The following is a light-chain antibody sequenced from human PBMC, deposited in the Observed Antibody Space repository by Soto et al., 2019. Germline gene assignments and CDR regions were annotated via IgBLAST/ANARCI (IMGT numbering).Light chain of an antibody. CDR1: QSIRSS. CDR3: QQSSSHST. Sequence: DSQMPQSPSTLSAFAGDRVTITCRASQSIRSSLAWYQQKPGKAPNLLIYGASSLERGVPSRFSGSGSGTEFSLTISSLQPDDFATYYCQQSSSHSTFGQGTKVDI. V-gene: IGKV1-5*01. CDR2: GAS. J-gene: IGKJ1*01.